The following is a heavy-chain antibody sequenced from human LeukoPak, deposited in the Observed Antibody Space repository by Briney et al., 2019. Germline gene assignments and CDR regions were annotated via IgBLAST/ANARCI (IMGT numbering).Heavy chain of an antibody. Sequence: GGSPRLSCAASGFTFSSYGMHWVRQAPGKGLEWVAVISYDGSNKYYVDSVKGRFTISRDNSKNTLYLQMNSLRAEDTAVYYCAKVYGRGYGSGSYFDYWGQGTLVTVSS. CDR1: GFTFSSYG. CDR2: ISYDGSNK. D-gene: IGHD3-10*01. CDR3: AKVYGRGYGSGSYFDY. V-gene: IGHV3-30*18. J-gene: IGHJ4*02.